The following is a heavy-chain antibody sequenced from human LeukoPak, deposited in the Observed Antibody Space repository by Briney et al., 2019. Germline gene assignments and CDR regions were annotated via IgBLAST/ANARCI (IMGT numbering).Heavy chain of an antibody. V-gene: IGHV1-18*01. CDR3: ARDRPLSPYYYYMDV. J-gene: IGHJ6*03. D-gene: IGHD3-16*02. Sequence: ASVKVSCKASGYTFTSYGTSWVRQAPGQGLEWMGWISAYNGNTNYAQKLQGRVTMTTDTSTSTAYMELRSLRSDDTAVYYCARDRPLSPYYYYMDVWGKGTTVTVSS. CDR2: ISAYNGNT. CDR1: GYTFTSYG.